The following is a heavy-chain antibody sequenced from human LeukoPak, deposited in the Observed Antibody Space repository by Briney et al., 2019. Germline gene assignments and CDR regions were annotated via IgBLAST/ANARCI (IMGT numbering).Heavy chain of an antibody. Sequence: ASVKVSCKASGYTFTSYAMHWVRQMPGKGLEWMGIIYPGDSDTRYSPSFQGQVTISADKSISTAYLQWSSLKASDTAMYYCARRGDWLLDYWGQGTLVTVSS. CDR1: GYTFTSYA. D-gene: IGHD3-9*01. CDR2: IYPGDSDT. V-gene: IGHV5-51*01. CDR3: ARRGDWLLDY. J-gene: IGHJ4*02.